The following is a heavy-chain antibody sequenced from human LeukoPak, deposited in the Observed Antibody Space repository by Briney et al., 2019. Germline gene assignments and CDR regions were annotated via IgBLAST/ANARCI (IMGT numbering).Heavy chain of an antibody. CDR3: ARDAYLSDYGGNSGEFDY. V-gene: IGHV1-2*04. Sequence: GASVKVSCKASGYTFTGYYMHWVRQAPGQGLEWMGWINPNSGGTNYAQKFQGWVTMTRDTSISTAYMELSRLRSDDTAVYYCARDAYLSDYGGNSGEFDYWGQGTLVTVSS. J-gene: IGHJ4*02. D-gene: IGHD4-23*01. CDR2: INPNSGGT. CDR1: GYTFTGYY.